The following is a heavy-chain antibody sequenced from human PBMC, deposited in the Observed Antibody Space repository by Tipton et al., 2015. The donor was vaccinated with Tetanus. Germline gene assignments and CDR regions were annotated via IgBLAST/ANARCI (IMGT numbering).Heavy chain of an antibody. D-gene: IGHD3-16*01. Sequence: VQLVQSGAEVKKAGESLKISCKGSGYSFNIYWIDWVRQMPGKGLEWMGIIYPGDSDTTYSPSFEGQVTISADKSISTSYLQWNNLKASDPAMYFCARRLGPYTVDQIWYFDLWGRGTMVTVSS. CDR3: ARRLGPYTVDQIWYFDL. CDR2: IYPGDSDT. J-gene: IGHJ2*01. CDR1: GYSFNIYW. V-gene: IGHV5-51*01.